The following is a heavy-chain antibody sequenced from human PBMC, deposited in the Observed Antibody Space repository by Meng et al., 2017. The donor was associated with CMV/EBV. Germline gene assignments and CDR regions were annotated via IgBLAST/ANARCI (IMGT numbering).Heavy chain of an antibody. J-gene: IGHJ3*02. V-gene: IGHV3-53*01. D-gene: IGHD6-19*01. CDR3: ERSSGWYAFDM. CDR1: GLTVSSNY. Sequence: GESLKISCAVSGLTVSSNYMSWVRQAPGKGLEWVSVIYSGGTTGYADSVRGRFTISRGKSKNTLYLQMNSLRVEDTAVYYCERSSGWYAFDMWGQGTMVTVSS. CDR2: IYSGGTT.